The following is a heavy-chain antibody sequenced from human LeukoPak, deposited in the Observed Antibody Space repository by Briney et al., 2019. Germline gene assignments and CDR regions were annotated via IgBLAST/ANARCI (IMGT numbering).Heavy chain of an antibody. CDR2: ISSSNRYI. CDR1: GFTFSSYS. D-gene: IGHD2-15*01. J-gene: IGHJ4*02. Sequence: GGSLRLSCAASGFTFSSYSMNWVRQAPGKGLEWVSSISSSNRYIYYADSVKGRFTISRDNAKDSLYLQMNSLRDEDTAVYYCARDNCSGGSCYDYWCQGTLVTVSS. V-gene: IGHV3-21*01. CDR3: ARDNCSGGSCYDY.